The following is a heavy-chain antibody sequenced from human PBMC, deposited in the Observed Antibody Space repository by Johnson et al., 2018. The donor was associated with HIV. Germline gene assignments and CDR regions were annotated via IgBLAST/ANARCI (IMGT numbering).Heavy chain of an antibody. D-gene: IGHD3-3*01. Sequence: VQLVESGGGLVQPGGSLRLSCAASGFTFSSYAMHWVRQAPGKGLEWVAVISYDGSKAFGGTTEYAASVKGRFTISRDDSKRIAYLQMNSLKTEDTAIYLCTRGGITIFGVVDSFDIWDQGIMVPVSS. J-gene: IGHJ3*02. V-gene: IGHV3-49*04. CDR2: ISYDGSKAFGGTT. CDR3: TRGGITIFGVVDSFDI. CDR1: GFTFSSYA.